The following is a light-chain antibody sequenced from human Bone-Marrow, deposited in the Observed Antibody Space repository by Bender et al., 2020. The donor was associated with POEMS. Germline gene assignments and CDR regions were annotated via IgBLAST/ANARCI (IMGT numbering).Light chain of an antibody. CDR2: EVS. Sequence: QSALTQPASVSGSPGQSITISCTGTSSDVGGYNYVSWYQQHPGKAPKLIIYEVSKRPSGVSNRFSGSKSGTSATLAISGLQSEDEADYYCQVWDSSSDLVVFGGGTKLTIL. CDR3: QVWDSSSDLVV. J-gene: IGLJ2*01. V-gene: IGLV2-14*01. CDR1: SSDVGGYNY.